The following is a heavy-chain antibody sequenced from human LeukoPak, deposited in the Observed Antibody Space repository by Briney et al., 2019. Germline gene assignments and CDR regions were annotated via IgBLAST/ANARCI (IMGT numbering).Heavy chain of an antibody. CDR3: ARLHSSSWGWFDP. D-gene: IGHD6-13*01. CDR2: IYYSGST. V-gene: IGHV4-59*08. J-gene: IGHJ5*02. CDR1: GGSISSYY. Sequence: SETLSFTCTVSGGSISSYYWSWIRQPPGKGLEWIGYIYYSGSTNYNPSLKSRVTISVDTSKNQFSLKLSSVTAADTAVYYCARLHSSSWGWFDPWGQGTLVTVSS.